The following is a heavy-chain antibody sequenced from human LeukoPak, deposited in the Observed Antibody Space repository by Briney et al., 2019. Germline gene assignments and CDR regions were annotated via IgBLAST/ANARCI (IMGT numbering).Heavy chain of an antibody. Sequence: ASVKVSCKASGYTFTSYDFNGVRQATGQRREWMGWMSPNSGDTGYAQKFQDRVIMTRNTSISTAYMELSSLRSDDTAVYYCARGPPNWGYDYWGPGTLVTVSS. CDR1: GYTFTSYD. J-gene: IGHJ4*02. CDR2: MSPNSGDT. D-gene: IGHD7-27*01. CDR3: ARGPPNWGYDY. V-gene: IGHV1-8*01.